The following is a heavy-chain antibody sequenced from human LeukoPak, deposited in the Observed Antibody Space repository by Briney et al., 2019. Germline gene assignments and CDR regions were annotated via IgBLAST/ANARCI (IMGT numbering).Heavy chain of an antibody. CDR3: ARGSGDDSTSWYYFDY. J-gene: IGHJ4*02. CDR2: IYHSGST. D-gene: IGHD3-22*01. CDR1: GGSISSGGYS. V-gene: IGHV4-30-2*01. Sequence: SETLSLTCAVSGGSISSGGYSWSWIRQPPGKGLEWIGYIYHSGSTYYNPSLKSRVTISVDRSKNQFSLKLSSATAADTAVYYCARGSGDDSTSWYYFDYWGQGTLVTVSS.